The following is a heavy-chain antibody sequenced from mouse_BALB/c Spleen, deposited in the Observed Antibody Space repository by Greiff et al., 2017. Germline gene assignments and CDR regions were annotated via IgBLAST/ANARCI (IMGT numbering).Heavy chain of an antibody. D-gene: IGHD2-1*01. CDR3: ARYGNYLYYAMDY. CDR1: GDSITSGY. J-gene: IGHJ4*01. CDR2: ISYSGST. Sequence: EVMLVESGPSLVKPSQTLSLTCSVTGDSITSGYWNWIRKFPGNKLEYMGYISYSGSTYYNPSLKSRISITRDTSKNQYYLQLNSVTTEDTATYYCARYGNYLYYAMDYWGQGTSVTVSS. V-gene: IGHV3-8*02.